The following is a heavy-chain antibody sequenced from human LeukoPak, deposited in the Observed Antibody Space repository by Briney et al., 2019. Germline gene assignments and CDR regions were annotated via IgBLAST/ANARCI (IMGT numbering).Heavy chain of an antibody. J-gene: IGHJ4*02. D-gene: IGHD1-14*01. CDR3: AKMDLINRRGYFDY. Sequence: PGGSLRLSCAASGFIFSNFDMHWIRQAPGKGLEWVAVISYDGSNRYYADSVKGRFTISRDNSKSTLYLQMNSLRAEDTAVCYCAKMDLINRRGYFDYWGQGTLVTVSS. CDR2: ISYDGSNR. V-gene: IGHV3-30*18. CDR1: GFIFSNFD.